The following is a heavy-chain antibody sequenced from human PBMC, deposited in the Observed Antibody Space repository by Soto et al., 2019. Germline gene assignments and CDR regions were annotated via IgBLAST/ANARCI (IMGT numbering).Heavy chain of an antibody. Sequence: ASVKVSCKASGYTFIGYYMHWVRQAPGQGLEWMGWINPNSGGTNYAQKFQGWVTMTTDTSVSTAYMELSRLRSDDTAVYYCAREGGYCSGGSCFDYWGQGTLVTVSS. CDR2: INPNSGGT. D-gene: IGHD2-15*01. V-gene: IGHV1-2*04. J-gene: IGHJ4*02. CDR3: AREGGYCSGGSCFDY. CDR1: GYTFIGYY.